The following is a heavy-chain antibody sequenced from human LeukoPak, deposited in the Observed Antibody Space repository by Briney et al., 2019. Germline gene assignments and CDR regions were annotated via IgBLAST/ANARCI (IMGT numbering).Heavy chain of an antibody. CDR3: ARSGDVDTAMVSGDY. V-gene: IGHV1-18*01. Sequence: ASVKVSCKASGYTFTSYGISWVRQAPGQGLEWMGWISAYNGNTNYAQKLQGRVTMTTDTSTSTAYMELRSLRSDDTAVYYCARSGDVDTAMVSGDYWGQGTLVTVSS. CDR1: GYTFTSYG. J-gene: IGHJ4*02. D-gene: IGHD5-18*01. CDR2: ISAYNGNT.